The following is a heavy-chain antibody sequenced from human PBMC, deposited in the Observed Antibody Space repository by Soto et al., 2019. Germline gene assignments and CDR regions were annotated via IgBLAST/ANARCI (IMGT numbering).Heavy chain of an antibody. CDR3: ARLPSSSSWRPDDYYYGMDV. CDR2: IYPGDSDT. J-gene: IGHJ6*02. V-gene: IGHV5-51*01. D-gene: IGHD6-13*01. Sequence: EVQLVQSGAEVKKPGESLKISCKGSGYSFTSYWIGWVRQMPGKGLEWMGIIYPGDSDTRYSPSFQGQVTISADKSIRPAYPRWSSLKSSATAMYYGARLPSSSSWRPDDYYYGMDVWGQGTTVTVSS. CDR1: GYSFTSYW.